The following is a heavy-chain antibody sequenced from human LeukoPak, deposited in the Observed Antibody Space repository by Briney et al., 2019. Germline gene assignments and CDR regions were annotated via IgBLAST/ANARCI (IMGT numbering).Heavy chain of an antibody. V-gene: IGHV3-7*01. CDR1: GFTFSSYW. Sequence: GGSLRLSCAASGFTFSSYWMSWVRQAPGKGLEWVANIKQDGSEKYYVDSVKGRFTISRDNAKNSLYLQMNSLRAEDTAVYYCARSGSKNSSSWYDAFDIWAQETVVTVSS. J-gene: IGHJ3*02. D-gene: IGHD6-13*01. CDR2: IKQDGSEK. CDR3: ARSGSKNSSSWYDAFDI.